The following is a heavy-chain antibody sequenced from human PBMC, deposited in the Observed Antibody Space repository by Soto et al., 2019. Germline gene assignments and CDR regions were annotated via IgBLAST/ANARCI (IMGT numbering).Heavy chain of an antibody. V-gene: IGHV1-18*01. Sequence: ASVKVSCKASGYTFTSYGISWVRQAPGQGLEWMGWISAHNGNTNYAQKLQGRVTMTTDTSTSTAYMELRSLRSDVTAVYYCARGGYYGSGSYPAAWFDPWGQGTLVTLSS. CDR2: ISAHNGNT. D-gene: IGHD3-10*01. CDR3: ARGGYYGSGSYPAAWFDP. J-gene: IGHJ5*02. CDR1: GYTFTSYG.